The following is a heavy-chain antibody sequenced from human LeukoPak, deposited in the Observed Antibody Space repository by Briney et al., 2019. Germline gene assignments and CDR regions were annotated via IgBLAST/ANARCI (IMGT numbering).Heavy chain of an antibody. CDR3: ARSLSDAFDI. CDR2: TYYSGST. Sequence: SETLSLTCTVSGGSISSYYWSWIRQPPGKGLEWIGYTYYSGSTNYNPSLKSRVTISVDTSKNQFSLKLSSVTAADTAVYYCARSLSDAFDIWGQGTMVTVSS. J-gene: IGHJ3*02. V-gene: IGHV4-59*01. CDR1: GGSISSYY.